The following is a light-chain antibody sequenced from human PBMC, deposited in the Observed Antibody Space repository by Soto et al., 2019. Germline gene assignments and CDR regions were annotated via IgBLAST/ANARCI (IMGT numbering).Light chain of an antibody. CDR2: GAS. J-gene: IGKJ4*01. CDR3: QQYGSSPPVT. Sequence: ELVLTQSPGTLSLSPGGRATLSCRASQSVSSSYLAWYQQKPGQAPRLLIYGASSRATGIPDRFSGSGSGTDFTLTISRLEPEDFAVYYCQQYGSSPPVTFGGGTKVDIK. CDR1: QSVSSSY. V-gene: IGKV3-20*01.